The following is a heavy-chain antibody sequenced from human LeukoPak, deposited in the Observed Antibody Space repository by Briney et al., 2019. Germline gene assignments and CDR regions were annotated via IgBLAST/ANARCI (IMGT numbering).Heavy chain of an antibody. J-gene: IGHJ5*02. D-gene: IGHD2-2*02. CDR2: IYYSGST. CDR3: AREGYCSSTSCYTDNWFDP. Sequence: PSETLSLTCTVSGGSISSYYWSWIRQPPGKGLEWIGYIYYSGSTYYNPSLKSRVTISVDTSKNQFSLKLSSVTAADTAVYYCAREGYCSSTSCYTDNWFDPWGQGTLVTVSS. CDR1: GGSISSYY. V-gene: IGHV4-59*12.